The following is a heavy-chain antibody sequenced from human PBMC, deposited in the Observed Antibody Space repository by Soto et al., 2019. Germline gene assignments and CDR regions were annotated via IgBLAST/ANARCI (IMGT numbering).Heavy chain of an antibody. CDR1: GGSIISHY. Sequence: QVQLQESGPGLVKPWETLSLPCSVSGGSIISHYWSWIRQPPGKGLEWIGYIHYSGSTDYSPSLKSRLTRSGDTSKSQFSRKLSAVTAADTAVYYCARGGGALDYWGQGTLVTVSS. D-gene: IGHD3-16*01. CDR3: ARGGGALDY. V-gene: IGHV4-59*11. CDR2: IHYSGST. J-gene: IGHJ4*02.